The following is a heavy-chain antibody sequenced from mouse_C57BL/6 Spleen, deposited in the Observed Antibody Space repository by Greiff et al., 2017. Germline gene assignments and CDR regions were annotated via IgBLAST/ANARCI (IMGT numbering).Heavy chain of an antibody. D-gene: IGHD4-1*01. J-gene: IGHJ2*01. CDR1: GFTFSSYA. Sequence: EVHLVESGEGLVKPGGSLKLSCAASGFTFSSYAMSWVRQTPEKRLEWVAYISSGGDYIYYADTVKGRFTISRDNARNTLYLQMSSLKSEDTAMYYCTREGNWVDFDYWGQGTTLTVSS. CDR2: ISSGGDYI. V-gene: IGHV5-9-1*02. CDR3: TREGNWVDFDY.